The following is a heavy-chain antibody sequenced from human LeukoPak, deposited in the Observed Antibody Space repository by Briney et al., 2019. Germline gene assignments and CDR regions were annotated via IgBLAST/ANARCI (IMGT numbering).Heavy chain of an antibody. V-gene: IGHV3-23*01. CDR2: ISGSGGST. D-gene: IGHD3-22*01. J-gene: IGHJ4*02. Sequence: PGGSLRLSCAASEFSVGSNYMTWVRQAPGKGLEWVSAISGSGGSTYYADSVKGRFTISRDNSKNTLYLQMNSLRAEDTAVYYCAKHNWYDSSGYYSYFDYWGQGTLVTVSS. CDR3: AKHNWYDSSGYYSYFDY. CDR1: EFSVGSNY.